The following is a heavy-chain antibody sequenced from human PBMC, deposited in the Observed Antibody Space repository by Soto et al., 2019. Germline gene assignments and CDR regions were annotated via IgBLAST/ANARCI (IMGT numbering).Heavy chain of an antibody. J-gene: IGHJ5*02. CDR3: ASSLGELPNEYNWFDP. D-gene: IGHD3-16*01. CDR1: GFTFSSYW. V-gene: IGHV3-7*01. CDR2: IKQDGSEK. Sequence: EVQLVESGGGLVQPGGSLRLSCAASGFTFSSYWMSWVRQAPGKGLEWVANIKQDGSEKYYVDSVKGRFTISRDNAKNSLYLQRKSLRAEDTAVYYCASSLGELPNEYNWFDPWGQGTLVTVSS.